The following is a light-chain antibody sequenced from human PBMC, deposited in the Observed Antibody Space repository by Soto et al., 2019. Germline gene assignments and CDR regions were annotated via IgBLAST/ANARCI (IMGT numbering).Light chain of an antibody. CDR2: EVS. J-gene: IGLJ1*01. Sequence: QSALTQPASVSGSPGQSITISCTGTSRDVGSYNLVSWYQQHPGKAPKLMIYEVSKRPSGVSNRFSGYKSGNSASLTISGLQAEGEADYYCCSYAGSSTFVFGTGTKLTVL. CDR1: SRDVGSYNL. V-gene: IGLV2-23*02. CDR3: CSYAGSSTFV.